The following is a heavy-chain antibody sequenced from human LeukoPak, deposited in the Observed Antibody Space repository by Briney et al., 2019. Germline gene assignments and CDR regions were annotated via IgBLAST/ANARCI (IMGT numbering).Heavy chain of an antibody. Sequence: GGSLRLSCAASGFTFNTYDTSWVRQAPGRGLEWVSVVSGSGSSTYYADSVKGRFTISRDNSKNTLYLQMNSLRAEDTAVYYCAKIISSAGTGSWGQGTLATVSS. CDR3: AKIISSAGTGS. CDR1: GFTFNTYD. J-gene: IGHJ4*02. CDR2: VSGSGSST. V-gene: IGHV3-23*01. D-gene: IGHD6-13*01.